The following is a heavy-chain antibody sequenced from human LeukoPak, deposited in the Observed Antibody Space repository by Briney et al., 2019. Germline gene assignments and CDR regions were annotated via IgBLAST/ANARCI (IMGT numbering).Heavy chain of an antibody. J-gene: IGHJ4*02. CDR1: GGSISSGDYY. Sequence: SQTRSLTCTVSGGSISSGDYYWSWIRQPPGKGLEWIGYIYYSGSTYYNPSLKSRVTISVDTSKNQFSLKLSSVTAANTAVYYCARAYYYDSSGYLFDYWGQGTLVTVSS. V-gene: IGHV4-30-4*08. CDR3: ARAYYYDSSGYLFDY. D-gene: IGHD3-22*01. CDR2: IYYSGST.